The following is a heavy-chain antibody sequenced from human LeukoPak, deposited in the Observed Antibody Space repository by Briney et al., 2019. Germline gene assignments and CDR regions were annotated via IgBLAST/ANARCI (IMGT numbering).Heavy chain of an antibody. D-gene: IGHD4-17*01. J-gene: IGHJ4*02. CDR2: IYHSGST. CDR1: GYSISSGYL. Sequence: PSETLSLTCVVSGYSISSGYLWGWIRQPPGKGLEWIGSIYHSGSTYYNPSLKSRVTVSVDMSKNQFSLRLSSVTAADTAVYYCAGHDYADYVVSYWGQGTLVTVSS. CDR3: AGHDYADYVVSY. V-gene: IGHV4-38-2*01.